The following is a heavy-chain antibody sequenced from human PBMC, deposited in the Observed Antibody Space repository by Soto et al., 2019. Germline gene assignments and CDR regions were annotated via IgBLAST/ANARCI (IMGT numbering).Heavy chain of an antibody. CDR2: IYHSVSP. Sequence: SETLSLTCTVSGGSISSGGYYWGWIPHPPGKGLEYSTSIYHSVSPFYNAALRRRVTIPIDTSKNQYSLRLTAVPAADTAMYYCARKAYYASGRINLFVSSGQGTLVTVSS. J-gene: IGHJ4*02. CDR1: GGSISSGGYY. V-gene: IGHV4-39*01. D-gene: IGHD3-10*01. CDR3: ARKAYYASGRINLFVS.